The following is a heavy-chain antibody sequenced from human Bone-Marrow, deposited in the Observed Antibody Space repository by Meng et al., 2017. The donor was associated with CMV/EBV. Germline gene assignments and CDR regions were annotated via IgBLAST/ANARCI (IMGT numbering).Heavy chain of an antibody. CDR1: GFSFSNYW. V-gene: IGHV3-23*01. CDR3: AKSGSRSLFSLSLN. Sequence: GSLRLSCAGSGFSFSNYWMTWVRQAPGKGLEWVSAISVSGGSTYYADSVKGRFTISRDNSKNTLYLQMNSLKAEDTALYYCAKSGSRSLFSLSLNWGQGTLVTVSS. J-gene: IGHJ4*02. CDR2: ISVSGGST. D-gene: IGHD3-22*01.